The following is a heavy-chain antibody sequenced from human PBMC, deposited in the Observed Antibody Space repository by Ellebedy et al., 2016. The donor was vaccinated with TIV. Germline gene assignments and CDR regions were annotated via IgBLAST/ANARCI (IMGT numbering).Heavy chain of an antibody. CDR3: ATDEGIY. Sequence: PGGSLRLSCAASGFTFSSYWMTWVRQAPGKGLEWVANIKEDGSETNYVDSVKGRFTLSRDNAKNSLYLQMDSLRAEDTAVYYCATDEGIYWGQGTLVTVSS. V-gene: IGHV3-7*03. CDR1: GFTFSSYW. J-gene: IGHJ4*02. D-gene: IGHD3-10*01. CDR2: IKEDGSET.